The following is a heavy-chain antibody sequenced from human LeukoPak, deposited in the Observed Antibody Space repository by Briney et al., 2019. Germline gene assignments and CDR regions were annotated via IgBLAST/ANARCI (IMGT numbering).Heavy chain of an antibody. CDR1: GFSFDTYA. CDR3: ARAIFGSGSYPDF. Sequence: GRSLRLSCAASGFSFDTYAMHWVRQAPGQGLEWVALIWHDGSQKFYSNSVRGQFTISRDNSKNTVYLQMNNLRPDDTAVYYCARAIFGSGSYPDFWGQGTLVTVSS. J-gene: IGHJ4*02. CDR2: IWHDGSQK. D-gene: IGHD3-10*01. V-gene: IGHV3-33*01.